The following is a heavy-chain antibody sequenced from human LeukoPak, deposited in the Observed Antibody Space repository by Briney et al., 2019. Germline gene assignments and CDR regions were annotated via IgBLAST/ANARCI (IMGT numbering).Heavy chain of an antibody. D-gene: IGHD3-10*01. CDR3: TRGGITMVWGVQYYYYYMDV. Sequence: WASVKVSCKASGGTFSSYAISWVRQAPGQGLEWMGGIIPIFGTANYAQKFQGRVTMTRDMSTSTVYMELSSLRSEDTAVYYCTRGGITMVWGVQYYYYYMDVWGKGTTVTVSS. CDR1: GGTFSSYA. J-gene: IGHJ6*03. V-gene: IGHV1-69*05. CDR2: IIPIFGTA.